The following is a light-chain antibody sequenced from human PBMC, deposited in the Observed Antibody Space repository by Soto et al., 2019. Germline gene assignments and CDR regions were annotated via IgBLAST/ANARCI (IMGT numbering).Light chain of an antibody. CDR3: QQYNNWPLT. CDR2: GAS. J-gene: IGKJ4*01. Sequence: EIVVTQSPLTLPFTPRDTASISCRASQSVSSNLAWYQQKPGQAPRLLIYGASTRATGIPARFSGSGSGTEFTLTISSLQSEDFAVYYCQQYNNWPLTFGGGTKVDIK. V-gene: IGKV3-15*01. CDR1: QSVSSN.